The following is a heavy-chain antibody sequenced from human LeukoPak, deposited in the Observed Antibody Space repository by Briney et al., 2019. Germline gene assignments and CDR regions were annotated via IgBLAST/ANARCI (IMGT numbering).Heavy chain of an antibody. V-gene: IGHV3-21*01. Sequence: PGGSLRLSCAASGFTFSSYSMNWIRQAPGKGLEWVSSISSSSSYIYYADSVKGRFTISRDNAKNSLYLQMNSLRAEDTAVYYCARDPRLPGSGFDYWGQGTLVTVSS. D-gene: IGHD3-10*01. J-gene: IGHJ4*02. CDR3: ARDPRLPGSGFDY. CDR2: ISSSSSYI. CDR1: GFTFSSYS.